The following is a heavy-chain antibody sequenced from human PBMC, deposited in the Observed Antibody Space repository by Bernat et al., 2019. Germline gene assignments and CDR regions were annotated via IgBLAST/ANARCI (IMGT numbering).Heavy chain of an antibody. Sequence: QVQLVESGGGVVQPGRSLRLSCAASGFTFSSYAMHWVRQAPGKGLEWVAVIWYDGSNKYYADSVKGRFTISRDNSKNTLYLQMNSLRAEDTAVYYFARDPDSSSCDYWGQGTLVTVSS. V-gene: IGHV3-33*01. CDR2: IWYDGSNK. D-gene: IGHD6-13*01. CDR1: GFTFSSYA. J-gene: IGHJ4*02. CDR3: ARDPDSSSCDY.